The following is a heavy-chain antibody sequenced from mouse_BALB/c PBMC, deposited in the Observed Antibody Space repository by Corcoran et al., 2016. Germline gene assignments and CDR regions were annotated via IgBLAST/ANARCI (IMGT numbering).Heavy chain of an antibody. V-gene: IGHV14-3*02. J-gene: IGHJ2*01. CDR1: GFNIKDTY. CDR3: ARRDYFDY. Sequence: EVQLQQSGAELVKPGASVKLSCTASGFNIKDTYMHWVKQRPEQGLEWIGRIDPANGNTKYDPKFQGKATRTADTSSNTAYLQLSSLTSEDTAVYYCARRDYFDYWGQGTTLTVSS. CDR2: IDPANGNT.